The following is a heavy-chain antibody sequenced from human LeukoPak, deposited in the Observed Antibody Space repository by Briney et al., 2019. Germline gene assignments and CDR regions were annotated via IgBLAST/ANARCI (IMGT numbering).Heavy chain of an antibody. CDR1: GYSFTSYD. V-gene: IGHV1-8*01. CDR3: ARGGSFGLKGNLDS. J-gene: IGHJ4*02. D-gene: IGHD3/OR15-3a*01. Sequence: ASVRVSCKASGYSFTSYDINWVRQAPGQGLEWMGWMSPYGGDKKYAQKFQARVTMTRDTSESTAYMELAGLASEDTAIYYCARGGSFGLKGNLDSWGQGTLAIVSS. CDR2: MSPYGGDK.